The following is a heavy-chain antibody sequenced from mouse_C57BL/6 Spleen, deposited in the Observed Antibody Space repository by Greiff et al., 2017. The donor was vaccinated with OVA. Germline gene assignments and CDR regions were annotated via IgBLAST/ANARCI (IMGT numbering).Heavy chain of an antibody. V-gene: IGHV5-17*01. Sequence: EVMLVESGGGLVKPGGSLKLSCAASGFTFSDYGMHWVRQAPEKGLEWVAYISSGSSTIYYADTVKGRFTISRDNAKNTLFLQMTSLRSEDTAMYYCARPDNSNYWFAYWGQGTLVTVSA. D-gene: IGHD2-5*01. CDR1: GFTFSDYG. CDR2: ISSGSSTI. J-gene: IGHJ3*01. CDR3: ARPDNSNYWFAY.